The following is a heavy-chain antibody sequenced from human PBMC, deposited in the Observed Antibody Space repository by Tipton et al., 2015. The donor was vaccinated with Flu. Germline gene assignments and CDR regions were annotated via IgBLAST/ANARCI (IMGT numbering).Heavy chain of an antibody. J-gene: IGHJ4*02. CDR2: IHRSGTT. CDR3: ATTTYYYGSGSHDY. V-gene: IGHV4-38-2*01. CDR1: GDSIGSDYF. D-gene: IGHD3-10*01. Sequence: TLSLTCSVSGDSIGSDYFWGWIRQPPGKGLEWLGNIHRSGTTYYNSSLKNRVAISLDTFQNQFSLKLTSVTAADTAVYYCATTTYYYGSGSHDYWGQGTLVTVSS.